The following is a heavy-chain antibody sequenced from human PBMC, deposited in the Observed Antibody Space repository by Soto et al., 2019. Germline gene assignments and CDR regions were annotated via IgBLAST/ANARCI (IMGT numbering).Heavy chain of an antibody. CDR1: GYTISSGYY. D-gene: IGHD3-22*01. CDR3: ARVGTGVPYYYDSSPYTIGNWFDP. Sequence: SQTLSLTCAVSGYTISSGYYWGWLRPPPGKGLECIGSIYHGGSTYYNPSLNSRVTLSIDMTNNHVSLILNSVTAADTAVYYSARVGTGVPYYYDSSPYTIGNWFDPGTPGTLVTVSS. V-gene: IGHV4-38-2*01. CDR2: IYHGGST. J-gene: IGHJ5*02.